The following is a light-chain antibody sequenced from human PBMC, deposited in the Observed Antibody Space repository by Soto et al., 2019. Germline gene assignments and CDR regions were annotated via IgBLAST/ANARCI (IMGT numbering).Light chain of an antibody. CDR3: QQRHMWTIT. CDR1: PSVSNS. V-gene: IGKV3-11*01. Sequence: ESVWTQSPATLSLSPGERATLSCRASPSVSNSLAWYQNKPGQAPRILIYDASNRATGVPTRFSGSGSRTDSNLTISRLETEDFAVYECQQRHMWTITFGQGTRLEIK. CDR2: DAS. J-gene: IGKJ5*01.